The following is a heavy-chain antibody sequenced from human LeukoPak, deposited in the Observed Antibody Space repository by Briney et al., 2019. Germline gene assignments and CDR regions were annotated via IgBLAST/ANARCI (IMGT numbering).Heavy chain of an antibody. D-gene: IGHD4-17*01. Sequence: SVKVSCKASGGTFSSYAISWVRQAPGQGLEWMGRIIPLLGITNYAQKFQGRVTITADKSTSTAYMELSSLRSEDTAVYYCARHDYGDHKFDYWGQGILVTVSS. J-gene: IGHJ4*02. CDR1: GGTFSSYA. CDR3: ARHDYGDHKFDY. V-gene: IGHV1-69*04. CDR2: IIPLLGIT.